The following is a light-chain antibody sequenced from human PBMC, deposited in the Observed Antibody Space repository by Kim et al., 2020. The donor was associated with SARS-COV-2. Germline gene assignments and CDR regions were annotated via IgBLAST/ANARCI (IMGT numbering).Light chain of an antibody. Sequence: PGERAILACRASQTIGISLGWYQHKLGQAPRRLIYDAANRAAGIPDRFSGGGSGTDFTLTISSLEPEDFAIYYCQQRNNWPPAVTFGGGTKVDIK. CDR2: DAA. CDR1: QTIGIS. CDR3: QQRNNWPPAVT. V-gene: IGKV3-11*01. J-gene: IGKJ4*01.